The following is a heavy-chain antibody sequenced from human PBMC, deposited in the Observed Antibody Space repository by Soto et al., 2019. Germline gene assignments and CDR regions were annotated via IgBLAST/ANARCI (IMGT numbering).Heavy chain of an antibody. CDR3: ANEPSSGWYLLGYGMDV. D-gene: IGHD6-19*01. CDR1: GGSFSGYY. J-gene: IGHJ6*02. CDR2: INHSGST. Sequence: SETLSLTCAVYGGSFSGYYWSWIRQPPGKGLEWIGEINHSGSTNYNPSLKSRVTISVDTSKNQFSLKLSSVTAADTAVYYCANEPSSGWYLLGYGMDVWGQGTTVTVSS. V-gene: IGHV4-34*01.